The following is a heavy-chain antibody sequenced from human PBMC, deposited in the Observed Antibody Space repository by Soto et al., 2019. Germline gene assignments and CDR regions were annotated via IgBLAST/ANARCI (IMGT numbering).Heavy chain of an antibody. Sequence: EVQLLESGGGLVQPGGSLRLSCAASGFTFSSHAMSWVRQAPGKGLEWVSSTIDSGGRSYHADSVRGRFTISRDNSKNTLYLQMNSLRADDTAIYYCAKYKMEQWLVGGYYDYWGQGALVTVSS. V-gene: IGHV3-23*01. CDR3: AKYKMEQWLVGGYYDY. CDR1: GFTFSSHA. J-gene: IGHJ4*02. D-gene: IGHD6-19*01. CDR2: TIDSGGRS.